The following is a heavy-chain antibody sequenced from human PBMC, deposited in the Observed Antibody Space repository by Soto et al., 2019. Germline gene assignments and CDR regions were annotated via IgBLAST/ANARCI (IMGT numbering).Heavy chain of an antibody. CDR3: ARIITAAGGRRYFDF. Sequence: QVQLVESGGGLVKPGGSLRLSCAASGFTFSDYYMSWIRQAPGKGLEWVSYINSSSSYTNYADSVKGRFTISRDNAKNSLYLQMNSLRAEDTAVYYCARIITAAGGRRYFDFWGRATLVTVSS. V-gene: IGHV3-11*05. J-gene: IGHJ2*01. CDR2: INSSSSYT. CDR1: GFTFSDYY. D-gene: IGHD6-13*01.